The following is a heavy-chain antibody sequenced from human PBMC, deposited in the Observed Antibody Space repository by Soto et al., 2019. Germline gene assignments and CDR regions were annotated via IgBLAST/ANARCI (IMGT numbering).Heavy chain of an antibody. D-gene: IGHD2-15*01. V-gene: IGHV3-33*01. J-gene: IGHJ6*02. Sequence: QVQLVESGGGVVQPGGSLRLSCTTSGFTFNTYGMHGVRRAPGKGLGWVAIIWYDGSNKYYADSFKGRFTISRDNSRNTLYLQMNSLRAEDTALYYCARADCTGAYCYSWPFNYGVDVWGQGTTVTVSS. CDR1: GFTFNTYG. CDR3: ARADCTGAYCYSWPFNYGVDV. CDR2: IWYDGSNK.